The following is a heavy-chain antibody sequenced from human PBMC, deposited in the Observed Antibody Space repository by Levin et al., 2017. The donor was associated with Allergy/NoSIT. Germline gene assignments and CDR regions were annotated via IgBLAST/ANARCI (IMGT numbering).Heavy chain of an antibody. CDR1: GFTFSSYR. V-gene: IGHV3-21*01. CDR2: ISSSSSYI. J-gene: IGHJ4*02. CDR3: ARVRLGVNSSGWDFDY. D-gene: IGHD6-19*01. Sequence: SCAASGFTFSSYRMNWVRQAPGKGLEWVSSISSSSSYIYYADSVKGRFTISRDNAKNSLYLQMNSLRAEDTAVYYCARVRLGVNSSGWDFDYWGQGTLVTVSS.